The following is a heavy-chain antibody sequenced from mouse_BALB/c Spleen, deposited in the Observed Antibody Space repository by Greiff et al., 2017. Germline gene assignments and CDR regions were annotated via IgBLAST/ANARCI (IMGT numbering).Heavy chain of an antibody. CDR1: GDSITSGY. CDR3: ARGGAYDGYWYFDV. J-gene: IGHJ1*01. D-gene: IGHD2-12*01. CDR2: ISYSGST. Sequence: EVKVVESGPSLVKPSQTLSLTCSVTGDSITSGYWNWIRKFPGNKLEYMGYISYSGSTYYNPSLKSRISITRDTSKNQYYLQLNSVTTEDTATYYCARGGAYDGYWYFDVWGAGTTVTVSS. V-gene: IGHV3-8*02.